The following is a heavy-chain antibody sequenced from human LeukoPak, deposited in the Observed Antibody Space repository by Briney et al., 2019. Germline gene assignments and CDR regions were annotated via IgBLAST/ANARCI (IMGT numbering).Heavy chain of an antibody. D-gene: IGHD5-18*01. V-gene: IGHV5-51*01. CDR1: GYSFNRYW. Sequence: GESLKISCKGSGYSFNRYWIGWVRQMPGKGLEWMGIIYPDDSDTRYSPSFQGQVTISADKSLNTAYLQWSSLKASDTAMYYCASRVFTADAFDIWGQGTMVTVSS. CDR3: ASRVFTADAFDI. J-gene: IGHJ3*02. CDR2: IYPDDSDT.